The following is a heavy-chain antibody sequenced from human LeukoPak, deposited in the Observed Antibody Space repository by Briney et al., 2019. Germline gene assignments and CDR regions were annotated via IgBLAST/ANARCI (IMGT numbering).Heavy chain of an antibody. V-gene: IGHV3-23*01. CDR1: GFTFRSYA. Sequence: GGSLRLSCAASGFTFRSYAMSWVRQAPGKGLEWVSAISSSGGSTYYADSVKGRFTISRDNSKNTLYQQMNSLRAEDTAVYYCAKDWEWFGEFSNWGQGTLVTVSS. D-gene: IGHD3-10*01. CDR3: AKDWEWFGEFSN. CDR2: ISSSGGST. J-gene: IGHJ4*02.